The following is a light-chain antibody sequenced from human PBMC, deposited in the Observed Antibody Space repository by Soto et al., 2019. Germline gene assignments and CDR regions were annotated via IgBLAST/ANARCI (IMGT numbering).Light chain of an antibody. V-gene: IGKV3-15*01. CDR2: DVF. CDR1: QTVSRN. CDR3: QQYNNWPS. J-gene: IGKJ5*01. Sequence: EVVMTQSPATLSVSPGERATLSCRASQTVSRNLAWYQQRPGQAPRLLIYDVFTRAAGVPARFSGSGSETEFTLTIRGLQSEDFAVYYCQQYNNWPSFGQGTRLEIK.